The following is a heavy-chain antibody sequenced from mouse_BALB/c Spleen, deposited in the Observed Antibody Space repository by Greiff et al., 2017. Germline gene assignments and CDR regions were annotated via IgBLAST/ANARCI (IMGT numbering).Heavy chain of an antibody. J-gene: IGHJ3*01. CDR1: GFTFTSYC. Sequence: VQLMESGTVLARPGASVKMSCTASGFTFTSYCMHWVGQRPGQGLEWIGAIYPGNSATNYTQKFKGQAKLTENTSSSTAYMALSILTNEDSAVYSSTRIDGLGAYWGQGTLVTVSA. CDR2: IYPGNSAT. D-gene: IGHD1-2*01. V-gene: IGHV1-5*01. CDR3: TRIDGLGAY.